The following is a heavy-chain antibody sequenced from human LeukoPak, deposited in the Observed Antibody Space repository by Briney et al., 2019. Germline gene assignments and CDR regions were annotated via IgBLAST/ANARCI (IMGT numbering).Heavy chain of an antibody. J-gene: IGHJ4*02. V-gene: IGHV3-48*03. CDR2: ISSSGSTI. CDR3: AKDGTWFGELIDY. Sequence: GGSLRLSCAASGFTFSSYEMNWVRQAPGKGLEWVSYISSSGSTIYYADSVKGRFTISRDNSKNTLYLQMNSLRAEDTAVYYCAKDGTWFGELIDYWGQGTLVTVSS. D-gene: IGHD3-10*01. CDR1: GFTFSSYE.